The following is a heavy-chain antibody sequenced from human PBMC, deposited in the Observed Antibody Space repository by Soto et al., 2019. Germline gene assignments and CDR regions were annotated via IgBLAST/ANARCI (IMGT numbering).Heavy chain of an antibody. V-gene: IGHV3-23*01. J-gene: IGHJ4*02. CDR3: AKKVNSASGSQLFDY. CDR1: GFTFSSYS. D-gene: IGHD3-10*01. Sequence: PVGSLRLSCAASGFTFSSYSMSWVRQAPGKGLEWVSGFRSGGDDDTTYYADSVRGRFTISRDNSKNTLFLQMNGLRAEDTAIYYCAKKVNSASGSQLFDYWGQGTLVTVSS. CDR2: FRSGGDDDTT.